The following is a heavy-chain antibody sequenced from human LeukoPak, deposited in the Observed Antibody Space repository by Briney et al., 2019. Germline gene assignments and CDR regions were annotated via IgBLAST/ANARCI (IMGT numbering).Heavy chain of an antibody. V-gene: IGHV4-39*01. J-gene: IGHJ4*02. CDR1: GGSISSSSYY. Sequence: SETLSLTCTVSGGSISSSSYYWGWIRQPPGKGLEWIGSIYYSGSAYYNPSLKSRVTISVDTSKNQFSLKLSSVTAADTAVYYCASDGYYFDYWGQGTLVTVSS. CDR2: IYYSGSA. CDR3: ASDGYYFDY. D-gene: IGHD5-24*01.